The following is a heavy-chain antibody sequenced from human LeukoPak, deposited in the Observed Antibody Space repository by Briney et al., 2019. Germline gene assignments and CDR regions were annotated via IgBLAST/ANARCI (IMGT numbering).Heavy chain of an antibody. Sequence: PSETLSLTCAVYGGSFSGYYWSWIRQPPGKGREWIGEINHSGSTNYNPSLKSRVTISVDTSKNQFSLKLSSVTAADTAVYYCARGASGYCSSTSCYYFDYWGQGTLVTVSS. D-gene: IGHD2-2*01. CDR1: GGSFSGYY. J-gene: IGHJ4*02. V-gene: IGHV4-34*01. CDR3: ARGASGYCSSTSCYYFDY. CDR2: INHSGST.